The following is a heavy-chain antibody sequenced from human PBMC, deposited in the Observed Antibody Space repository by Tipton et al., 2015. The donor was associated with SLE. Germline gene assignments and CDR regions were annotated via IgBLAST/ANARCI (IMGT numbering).Heavy chain of an antibody. Sequence: TLSLTCTVSGGSISSYYWSWIRQPAGKGLEWIGRIYASGSTNYNPSLKSRVTMSVDTSKNQFSLKLSSVTAADTAVYYCARDPYYYDSSGYLDYWGQGTLGTVSS. CDR1: GGSISSYY. D-gene: IGHD3-22*01. CDR3: ARDPYYYDSSGYLDY. J-gene: IGHJ4*02. V-gene: IGHV4-4*07. CDR2: IYASGST.